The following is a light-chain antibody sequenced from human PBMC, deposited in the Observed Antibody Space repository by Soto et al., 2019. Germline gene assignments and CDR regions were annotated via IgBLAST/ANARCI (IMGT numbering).Light chain of an antibody. J-gene: IGLJ1*01. CDR2: EVS. V-gene: IGLV2-14*01. Sequence: SVLTQPASVSVAAGQSVTISCTGTSSDVGAYKYVSWYQQHPGKAPKLMIYEVSNRPSGVSNRFSGSKSGNTASLTISGLQADDEADYYCNSYAGDIIRFVFGTGTKVTVL. CDR1: SSDVGAYKY. CDR3: NSYAGDIIRFV.